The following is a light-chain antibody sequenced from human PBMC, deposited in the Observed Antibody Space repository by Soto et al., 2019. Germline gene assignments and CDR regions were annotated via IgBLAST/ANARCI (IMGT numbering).Light chain of an antibody. CDR2: NTN. Sequence: QSVLTQPPSASATPGQRVTISCSGSSSNIGSNTVNWYQQFPGTAPKLLIYNTNQRPSAVPDRFSGSKSGTSASLAISGLQSEDEADYYCASWDDSLNGYVFGTGTKVTVL. J-gene: IGLJ1*01. CDR1: SSNIGSNT. CDR3: ASWDDSLNGYV. V-gene: IGLV1-44*01.